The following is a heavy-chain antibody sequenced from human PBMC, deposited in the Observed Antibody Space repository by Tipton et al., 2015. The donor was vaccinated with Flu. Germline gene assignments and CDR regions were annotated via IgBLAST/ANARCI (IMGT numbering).Heavy chain of an antibody. CDR3: ARGGGYQPHGESFAPEDYYYGMDV. D-gene: IGHD3-10*01. CDR1: GYTFTSYG. V-gene: IGHV1-18*01. Sequence: QMQLVQSGAEVKKPGASVKVSCKASGYTFTSYGISWVRQAPGQGLEWMGWISAYNGNTNYAQKLQGRVTMTTDTSTSTAYMELRSLRSDDRAVYYCARGGGYQPHGESFAPEDYYYGMDVWGQGTTVTVSS. CDR2: ISAYNGNT. J-gene: IGHJ6*02.